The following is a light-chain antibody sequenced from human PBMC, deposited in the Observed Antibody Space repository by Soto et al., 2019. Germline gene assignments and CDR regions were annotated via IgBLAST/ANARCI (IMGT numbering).Light chain of an antibody. CDR1: QSVGTH. CDR3: QQRSNWRGLT. CDR2: DAS. J-gene: IGKJ4*01. V-gene: IGKV3-11*01. Sequence: EIVLTQSPATLSLSPGERATLSCRASQSVGTHLAWYQKKPGQGPRLLIYDASTRATGIPARFSGGGSGTDFTLTISSLEPEDVAVYYCQQRSNWRGLTFGRGTKVDIK.